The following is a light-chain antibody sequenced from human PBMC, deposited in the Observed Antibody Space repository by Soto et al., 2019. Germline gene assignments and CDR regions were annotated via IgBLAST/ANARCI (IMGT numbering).Light chain of an antibody. CDR1: QSISNQ. Sequence: EIVLTQSPATLSLTPGERATLSCRASQSISNQIGWYQQKPGQAPRLLIFDTSNRATGIPARFSGSGAGTDYTLSISSLEPEDFAVYYCQQRLSWPITFGQGTRLEIK. CDR3: QQRLSWPIT. V-gene: IGKV3D-11*02. CDR2: DTS. J-gene: IGKJ5*01.